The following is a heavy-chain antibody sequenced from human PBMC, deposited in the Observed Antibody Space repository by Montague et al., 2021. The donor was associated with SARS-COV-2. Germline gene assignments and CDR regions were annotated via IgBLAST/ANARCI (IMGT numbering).Heavy chain of an antibody. CDR2: IYYSGST. CDR1: GGSISNYN. V-gene: IGHV4-59*01. Sequence: SETLSLTCTVSGGSISNYNWSWIRHPPGTGLEWIGYIYYSGSTDYCHSLPSRVTISLDTSKNQFSLELTSVTAADTAANYCARGGGYYNYGLDVWGPGTTVTVSS. CDR3: ARGGGYYNYGLDV. J-gene: IGHJ6*02. D-gene: IGHD3-22*01.